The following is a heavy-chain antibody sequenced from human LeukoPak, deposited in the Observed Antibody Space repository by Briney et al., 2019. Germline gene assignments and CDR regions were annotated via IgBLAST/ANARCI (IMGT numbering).Heavy chain of an antibody. Sequence: PGGSLRLSCATSGLTFSSYAMSWVRQAPGKGLEWVSAISDSGGSTYYADPVKGRFTISRDNSKNTLYLQMNSLRAEDTALYYCATAKSGYYDLGDAFDIWGQGTMVTVSS. CDR2: ISDSGGST. CDR1: GLTFSSYA. J-gene: IGHJ3*02. CDR3: ATAKSGYYDLGDAFDI. V-gene: IGHV3-23*01. D-gene: IGHD3-22*01.